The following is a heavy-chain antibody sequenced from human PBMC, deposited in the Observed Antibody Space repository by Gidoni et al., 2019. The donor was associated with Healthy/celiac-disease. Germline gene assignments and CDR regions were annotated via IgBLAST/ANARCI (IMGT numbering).Heavy chain of an antibody. Sequence: QVQLVQSGAEVKTPGSSVKVCCKASVGTFSSYTISWVRQAPGQGIEWMGRIIPILGIANYAQKFQGRVTITADKSTSTAYMELSRLRSEDTVVYYCARVTDGSGSYPLFDYWGQGTLVTVSS. J-gene: IGHJ4*02. D-gene: IGHD3-10*01. CDR2: IIPILGIA. CDR1: VGTFSSYT. V-gene: IGHV1-69*02. CDR3: ARVTDGSGSYPLFDY.